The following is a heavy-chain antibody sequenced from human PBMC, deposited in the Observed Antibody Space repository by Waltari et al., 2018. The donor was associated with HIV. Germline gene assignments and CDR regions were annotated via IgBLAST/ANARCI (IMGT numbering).Heavy chain of an antibody. CDR2: IFSDGAI. J-gene: IGHJ4*02. CDR1: GIGVRRNY. D-gene: IGHD3-3*01. V-gene: IGHV3-66*01. CDR3: ARDRGWNFWSAHKPGFLDY. Sequence: DVKLTESGGGLVPPGGSLRLSCAESGIGVRRNYVSWVRQAPGKGLGWFSVIFSDGAIYEADSVKGGVTVSRDTANNVVYLQLNSLGVEDRSVYFCARDRGWNFWSAHKPGFLDYWGQGTLVSVSS.